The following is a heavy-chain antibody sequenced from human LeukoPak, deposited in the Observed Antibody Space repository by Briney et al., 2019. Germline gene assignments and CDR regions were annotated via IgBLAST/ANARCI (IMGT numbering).Heavy chain of an antibody. CDR2: IRYDGSNK. V-gene: IGHV3-30*02. D-gene: IGHD7-27*01. Sequence: GGSLRLSCAASGFTFSSYGMHWVRQAPGKGLEWVAFIRYDGSNKYYADSVKGRFTISRDNSKNTLYLQMNSLRAEDTAVYYCAEGMGWGSAVFDYWGQGTLVTVSS. J-gene: IGHJ4*02. CDR1: GFTFSSYG. CDR3: AEGMGWGSAVFDY.